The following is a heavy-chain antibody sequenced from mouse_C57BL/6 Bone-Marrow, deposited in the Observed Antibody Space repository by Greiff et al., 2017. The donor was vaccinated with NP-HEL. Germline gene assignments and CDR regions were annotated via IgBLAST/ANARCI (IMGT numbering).Heavy chain of an antibody. CDR2: ISDGGSYT. V-gene: IGHV5-4*01. CDR3: ARDPPLYYDYDGPVFYYAMDY. J-gene: IGHJ4*01. CDR1: GFTFSSYA. D-gene: IGHD2-4*01. Sequence: EVMLVESGGGLVKPGGSLKLSCAASGFTFSSYAMSWVRQTPEKRLEWVATISDGGSYTYYPDNVKGRFTISRDNAKNNLYLQMSHLKSEDTAMYYCARDPPLYYDYDGPVFYYAMDYWGQGTSVTVSS.